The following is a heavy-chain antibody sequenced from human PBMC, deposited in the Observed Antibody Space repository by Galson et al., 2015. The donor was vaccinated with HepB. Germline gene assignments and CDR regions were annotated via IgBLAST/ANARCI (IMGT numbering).Heavy chain of an antibody. CDR3: AKVLLDYGGKNANFDY. J-gene: IGHJ4*02. D-gene: IGHD4-23*01. V-gene: IGHV3-23*01. CDR1: GFTFSSYA. Sequence: SLRLSCAASGFTFSSYAMSWVRQAPGKGLEWVSAISGSGGSTYYADSVKGRFTISRDNSKNTLYLQMNSLRAEDTAVYYCAKVLLDYGGKNANFDYWGQGTLVTVSS. CDR2: ISGSGGST.